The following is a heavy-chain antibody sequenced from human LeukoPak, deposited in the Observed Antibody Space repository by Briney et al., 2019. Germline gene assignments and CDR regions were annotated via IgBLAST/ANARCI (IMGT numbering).Heavy chain of an antibody. Sequence: GASVKVSCKASGYSFTSYYMHWVRQAPGQGLEWMGIINPSGGSTRYAQKFQGRVTMTRDTSTSIVYMELSSLRSEDTAVYYCAISGDGSSPPDYWGQGTLVTVSS. D-gene: IGHD3-10*01. CDR2: INPSGGST. CDR3: AISGDGSSPPDY. V-gene: IGHV1-46*01. CDR1: GYSFTSYY. J-gene: IGHJ4*02.